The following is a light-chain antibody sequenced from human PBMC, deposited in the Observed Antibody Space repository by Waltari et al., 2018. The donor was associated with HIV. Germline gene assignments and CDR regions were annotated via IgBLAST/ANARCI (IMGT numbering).Light chain of an antibody. J-gene: IGLJ3*02. Sequence: QSALTQPASVSGSPGQSITISCTGTSSDVGAFNYVSWYQQHPGKAPKVMIYEVRNRPSGVSNRFSGSKSGNTASLIFSGLQAEDEADYYCSSYTTSSTRVFGGGTKLTVL. V-gene: IGLV2-14*01. CDR3: SSYTTSSTRV. CDR1: SSDVGAFNY. CDR2: EVR.